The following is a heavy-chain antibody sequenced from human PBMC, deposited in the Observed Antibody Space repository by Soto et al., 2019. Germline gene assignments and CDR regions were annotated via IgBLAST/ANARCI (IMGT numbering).Heavy chain of an antibody. D-gene: IGHD1-1*01. V-gene: IGHV4-39*01. J-gene: IGHJ4*02. Sequence: QLQLQESGPGLVKPSETLSLTCTVSGGSISSSSYFWGWIRQPPGKGLEWIGSIYYSGSTYYNPSLKSRVTISVDTSKNQFSLKLSPVTAADTAVYYCARHDWNGVDYWGQGTLVTVSS. CDR2: IYYSGST. CDR3: ARHDWNGVDY. CDR1: GGSISSSSYF.